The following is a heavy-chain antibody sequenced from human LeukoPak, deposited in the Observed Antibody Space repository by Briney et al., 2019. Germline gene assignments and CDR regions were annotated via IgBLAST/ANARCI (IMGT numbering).Heavy chain of an antibody. CDR3: ARDPYSSTWSYGMDV. D-gene: IGHD6-6*01. CDR1: GFTFSSYE. Sequence: GGSLRLSCAASGFTFSSYEMNWVRQAPGKGLEWVANIKQDGSEEVYVDSVKGRFTISRDNAKNSLFLQMNTLRAEDTAVYCCARDPYSSTWSYGMDVWGQGTTVSVSS. J-gene: IGHJ6*02. CDR2: IKQDGSEE. V-gene: IGHV3-7*05.